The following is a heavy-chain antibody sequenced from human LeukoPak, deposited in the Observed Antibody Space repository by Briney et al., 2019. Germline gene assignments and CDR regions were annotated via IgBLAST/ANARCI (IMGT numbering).Heavy chain of an antibody. J-gene: IGHJ4*02. CDR3: ARGVVVITSIFDY. V-gene: IGHV3-21*01. CDR1: GFTFSSYS. D-gene: IGHD3-22*01. Sequence: GGSLRLSCAASGFTFSSYSMNWVRQAPGKGLEWVSSISSSSSYIYYADSVKGRFTISRDNAKNPLYLQMNSLRAEDTAVYYCARGVVVITSIFDYWGQGTLVTVSS. CDR2: ISSSSSYI.